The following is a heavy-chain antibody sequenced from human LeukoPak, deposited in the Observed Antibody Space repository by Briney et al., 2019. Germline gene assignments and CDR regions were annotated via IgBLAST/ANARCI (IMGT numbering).Heavy chain of an antibody. J-gene: IGHJ4*02. CDR1: GFTFSSYG. CDR2: IWYGGSNK. CDR3: ARVPSSSGYLDY. V-gene: IGHV3-33*08. Sequence: PGGSLRLSCAASGFTFSSYGMHWVRQAPGKGLEWVAVIWYGGSNKYYADSVKGRFTISRDNAKNSLYLQMNSLRAEDTAVYYCARVPSSSGYLDYWGQGTLVTVSS. D-gene: IGHD3-22*01.